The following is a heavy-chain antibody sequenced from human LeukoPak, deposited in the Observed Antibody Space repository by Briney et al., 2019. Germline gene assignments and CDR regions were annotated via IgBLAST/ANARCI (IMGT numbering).Heavy chain of an antibody. J-gene: IGHJ4*02. V-gene: IGHV3-7*03. D-gene: IGHD4-17*01. CDR2: IKEDGNEK. Sequence: PEGSLRLSCTASGFIFRSHWMSWVRQVPGKGLERVANIKEDGNEKNYVDSVKGRFTISRDNAKDSMYLQMNSLRVEDTAIYFCARETFTGYGVDYWGQGTLVTVSS. CDR1: GFIFRSHW. CDR3: ARETFTGYGVDY.